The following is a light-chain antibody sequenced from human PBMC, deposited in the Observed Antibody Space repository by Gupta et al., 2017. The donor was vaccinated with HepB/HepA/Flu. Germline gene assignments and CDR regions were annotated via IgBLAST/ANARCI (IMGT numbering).Light chain of an antibody. CDR3: VGWDDSLSGYV. J-gene: IGLJ1*01. Sequence: QPVLTQPPSASGTPGQRVTISCSGSSSNIGNDNAYWYQQLPGTAPKLLIYNDNQRPSEFPDRFSGSKSGTTASLAISGLRSEDGADYYCVGWDDSLSGYVFGAGTKVTVL. CDR1: SSNIGNDN. V-gene: IGLV1-47*02. CDR2: NDN.